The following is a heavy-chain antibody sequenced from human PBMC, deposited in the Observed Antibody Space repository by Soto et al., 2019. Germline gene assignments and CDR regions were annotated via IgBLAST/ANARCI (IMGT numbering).Heavy chain of an antibody. CDR1: GFTFSSYG. V-gene: IGHV3-30*18. Sequence: QVQLVESGGGVVQPGRSLRLSCAASGFTFSSYGMHWVRQAPGKGLEGVAVISYDGSNKYYADSVKGRFTSSRDNSKNTLYMQMNSLRAEDTAVYYCAKGYSGYDGFDYGGQGTLVTVSS. D-gene: IGHD5-12*01. CDR3: AKGYSGYDGFDY. J-gene: IGHJ4*02. CDR2: ISYDGSNK.